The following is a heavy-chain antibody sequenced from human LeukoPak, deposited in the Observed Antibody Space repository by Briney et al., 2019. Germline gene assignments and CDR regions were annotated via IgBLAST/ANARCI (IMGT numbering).Heavy chain of an antibody. CDR1: GGFISTYY. CDR2: ISYGGST. V-gene: IGHV4-59*01. D-gene: IGHD5-18*01. Sequence: PSETLSLTCTVSGGFISTYYWSWIRQPPGKGLEWIGFISYGGSTYHNPSLKSRVTMSVDTSKNQFSLNLRSVTAADTAVYYCARDRYSYGFWGQGILVTVSS. J-gene: IGHJ4*02. CDR3: ARDRYSYGF.